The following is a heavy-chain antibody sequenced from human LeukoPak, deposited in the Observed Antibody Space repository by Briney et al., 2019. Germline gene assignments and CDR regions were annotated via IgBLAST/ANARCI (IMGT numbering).Heavy chain of an antibody. D-gene: IGHD1-1*01. CDR3: ASGYWNEYAFDI. Sequence: GGSLRLSCAASGFTFSSYAMHWVRQAPGKGLEWVAVISYDGSNKYYADSVKGRFTISRGNSKNTLYLQMNSLRAEDTAVYYCASGYWNEYAFDIWGQGTMVTVSS. V-gene: IGHV3-30*04. J-gene: IGHJ3*02. CDR1: GFTFSSYA. CDR2: ISYDGSNK.